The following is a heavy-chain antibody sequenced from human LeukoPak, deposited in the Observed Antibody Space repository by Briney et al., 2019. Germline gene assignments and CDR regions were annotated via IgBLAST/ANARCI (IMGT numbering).Heavy chain of an antibody. CDR2: IYPGDSDT. J-gene: IGHJ4*02. V-gene: IGHV5-51*01. D-gene: IGHD2-2*01. Sequence: PGESLKISCKGSGYSFTSYWIGWVRQMPGKGLEWMGIIYPGDSDTRYSPSFQGQVTISADKSISTAYLQWSSLKASDTAMYYCARLLGYCSSTSCSPFDYWGQGTLVTVSS. CDR3: ARLLGYCSSTSCSPFDY. CDR1: GYSFTSYW.